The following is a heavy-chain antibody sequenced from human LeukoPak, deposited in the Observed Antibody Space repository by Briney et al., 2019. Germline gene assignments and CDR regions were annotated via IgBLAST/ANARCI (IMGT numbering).Heavy chain of an antibody. D-gene: IGHD3-10*01. V-gene: IGHV3-30*03. CDR3: AGSWFYRDYFEY. CDR1: GFSLSSYG. CDR2: LSCDGSNE. J-gene: IGHJ4*02. Sequence: GRSLRLSCAASGFSLSSYGMHWVRKAPGKGLEWVAVLSCDGSNEYYAHSVKGRFTISRDNSKNTLYLQMNSLRVEDTAVYYCAGSWFYRDYFEYWGQGTLVTVSS.